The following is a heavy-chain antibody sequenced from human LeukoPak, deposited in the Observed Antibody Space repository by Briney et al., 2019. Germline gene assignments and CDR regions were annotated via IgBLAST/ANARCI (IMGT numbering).Heavy chain of an antibody. Sequence: SETLSLTCGVYGGSVSGYYWNWIRQPPGKGLEWIGEINHSGSTSYNPSLKSRVTISLDTSKNQFSLKPRSVTAADTAVYYCASRGDPRSSGYYHATNYYGMDVWGQGTTVTVSS. V-gene: IGHV4-34*01. CDR1: GGSVSGYY. J-gene: IGHJ6*02. CDR2: INHSGST. D-gene: IGHD3-22*01. CDR3: ASRGDPRSSGYYHATNYYGMDV.